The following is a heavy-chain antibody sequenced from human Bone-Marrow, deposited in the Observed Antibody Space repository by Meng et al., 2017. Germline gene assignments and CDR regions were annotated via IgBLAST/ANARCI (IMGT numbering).Heavy chain of an antibody. CDR3: ARDRGYSYGYFDY. J-gene: IGHJ4*02. CDR1: GYPLSSDG. Sequence: QGQLVQSGAEVKKPGGSGKVSCEASGYPLSSDGFSWVRQAPGQGLEWLGWINTYNGKTDYAQKFQGRITMTTDTFTSTAYMELRNLRSDDTAVYYCARDRGYSYGYFDYWGQGTLVTVSS. V-gene: IGHV1-18*01. D-gene: IGHD5-18*01. CDR2: INTYNGKT.